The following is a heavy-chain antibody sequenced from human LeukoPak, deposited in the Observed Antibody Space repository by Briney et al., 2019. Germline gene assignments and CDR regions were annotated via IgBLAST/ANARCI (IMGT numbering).Heavy chain of an antibody. D-gene: IGHD5-18*01. CDR1: GFIFTKYG. V-gene: IGHV1-3*01. Sequence: ASVKVSCKASGFIFTKYGRDWVRQAPGQRLEWMGWINAANGNTKYSQKFQGRVTITRDTSASTAYLELSGLTSEDTAVYYCARRGASSYGDLPAIDYWGQGTLVTVSS. CDR2: INAANGNT. CDR3: ARRGASSYGDLPAIDY. J-gene: IGHJ4*02.